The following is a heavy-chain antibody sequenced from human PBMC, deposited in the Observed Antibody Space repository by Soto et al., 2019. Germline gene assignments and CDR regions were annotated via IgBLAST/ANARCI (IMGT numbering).Heavy chain of an antibody. Sequence: QVQLVESGGGVVQPGRSLRLSCAASGFTFSSYAMHWVRQAPGKGLEWVAVISYDGSNKYYADSVKGRFTISRDNSKNALSLPMNSLRAEDTAVYYCAAPIPQRVYYYGSGSYYNPDYYYYYGMDVWGQGTTVTVSS. CDR1: GFTFSSYA. D-gene: IGHD3-10*01. V-gene: IGHV3-30-3*01. J-gene: IGHJ6*02. CDR3: AAPIPQRVYYYGSGSYYNPDYYYYYGMDV. CDR2: ISYDGSNK.